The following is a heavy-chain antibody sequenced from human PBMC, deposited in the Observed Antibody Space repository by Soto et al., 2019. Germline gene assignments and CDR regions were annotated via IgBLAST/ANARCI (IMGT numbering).Heavy chain of an antibody. D-gene: IGHD3-10*01. Sequence: QVQLQESGPGLVKPSQTLSLTCTVSGGSISSGGYYWSWIRQHPGKGLEWIGYIYYSGSTYYNPSXXXRVTISVDTSXXQXSXXLSSVTAADTAVYYCARDGLFHGSGSYYIPGWFDPWGQGTLVTVSS. CDR2: IYYSGST. CDR1: GGSISSGGYY. V-gene: IGHV4-31*03. J-gene: IGHJ5*02. CDR3: ARDGLFHGSGSYYIPGWFDP.